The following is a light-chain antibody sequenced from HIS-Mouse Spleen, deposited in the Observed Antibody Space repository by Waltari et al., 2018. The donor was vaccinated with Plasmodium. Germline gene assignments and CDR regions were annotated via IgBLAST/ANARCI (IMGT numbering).Light chain of an antibody. J-gene: IGKJ5*01. CDR2: DAS. CDR1: QSVSSY. Sequence: EIVLTQSPATLSLSPGERATLPCRASQSVSSYLAWYQQKPGQAPRLLIYDASNMATGIPARFSGSGSGTDFTLTISGLEPEDFALYYCQQRSNWPPTFGQGTRLEIK. CDR3: QQRSNWPPT. V-gene: IGKV3-11*01.